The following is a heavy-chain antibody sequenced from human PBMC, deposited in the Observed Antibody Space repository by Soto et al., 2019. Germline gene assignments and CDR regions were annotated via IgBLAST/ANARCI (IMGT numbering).Heavy chain of an antibody. V-gene: IGHV1-69*13. J-gene: IGHJ5*02. CDR1: GGTFSSYA. CDR3: ARGCSGGSCYPPGYNWFDT. D-gene: IGHD2-15*01. Sequence: GASVKVSCKASGGTFSSYAISWVRQAPGQGLEWMGGIIPIFGTANYAQKFQGRVTITADESTSTAYMELSSLRSEDTAVYYCARGCSGGSCYPPGYNWFDTWGQGTLVTVSS. CDR2: IIPIFGTA.